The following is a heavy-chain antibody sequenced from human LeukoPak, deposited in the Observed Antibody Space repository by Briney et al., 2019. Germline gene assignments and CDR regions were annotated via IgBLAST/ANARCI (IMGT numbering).Heavy chain of an antibody. CDR1: GFTFSSYS. D-gene: IGHD4/OR15-4a*01. J-gene: IGHJ4*02. CDR3: ARRAGAYSHPYDY. V-gene: IGHV3-21*04. Sequence: GGSLRLSCATSGFTFSSYSMNWVRQAPGKGLEWVSSISSSSSYIYYADSVKGRFTISRDNSKNTLYLQMNSLRAEDTAVYYCARRAGAYSHPYDYWGQGTLVTVSS. CDR2: ISSSSSYI.